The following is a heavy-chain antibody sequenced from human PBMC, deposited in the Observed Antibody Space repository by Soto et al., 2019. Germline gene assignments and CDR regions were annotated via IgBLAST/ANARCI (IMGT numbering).Heavy chain of an antibody. D-gene: IGHD3-10*01. Sequence: LSLTCTVSGGSISSYYWSWIRQPPGKGLEWIGYIYYSGSTNYNPSLKSRVTISVDTSKNQFSLKLSSVTAADTAVYYCASDYYGSGSPVGWGQGTLVTVSS. J-gene: IGHJ4*02. V-gene: IGHV4-59*01. CDR1: GGSISSYY. CDR3: ASDYYGSGSPVG. CDR2: IYYSGST.